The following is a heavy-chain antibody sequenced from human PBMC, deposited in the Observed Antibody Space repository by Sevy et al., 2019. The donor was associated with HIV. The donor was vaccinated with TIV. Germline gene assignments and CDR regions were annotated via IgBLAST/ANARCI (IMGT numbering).Heavy chain of an antibody. CDR2: ISYDGSNK. D-gene: IGHD2-15*01. Sequence: GGSLRLSCAASGFTFSSYAMHWVRQAPGKGLEWVAVISYDGSNKYYADSVKGRFTISRDNSKNTLYLQMNSLRAEDTAVYYCATDPGYCSGGSCYVPSGMDVWGQGTTVTVSS. CDR3: ATDPGYCSGGSCYVPSGMDV. J-gene: IGHJ6*02. CDR1: GFTFSSYA. V-gene: IGHV3-30*04.